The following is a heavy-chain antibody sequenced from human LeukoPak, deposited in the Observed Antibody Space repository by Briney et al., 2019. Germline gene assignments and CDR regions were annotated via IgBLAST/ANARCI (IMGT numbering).Heavy chain of an antibody. J-gene: IGHJ4*02. CDR3: AKDPGPIQLWYFDY. V-gene: IGHV3-23*01. Sequence: GGSLRLSCEASGVTFSSYVMSWVRQAPGKGPEWVSGISGSGGGTYYADSVKGRFTISRDNSKNTLYLQMNSLRAEDTAVYYCAKDPGPIQLWYFDYWGQGTLVTVSS. CDR2: ISGSGGGT. CDR1: GVTFSSYV. D-gene: IGHD5-18*01.